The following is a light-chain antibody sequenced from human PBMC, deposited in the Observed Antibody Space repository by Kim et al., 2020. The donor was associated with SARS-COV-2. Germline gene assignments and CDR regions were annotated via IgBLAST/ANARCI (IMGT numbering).Light chain of an antibody. V-gene: IGKV2-28*01. CDR2: LGS. Sequence: DIVMTQSPLSLPVTPGEPASISCRSSQSLLYSDGYTYLDWYLQKPGQSPQLLIYLGSNRASGVPDRFSGSGSGTDFTLKISRVAAEDVGVYYCMQVLQIPRPFGQGTKLEI. CDR3: MQVLQIPRP. CDR1: QSLLYSDGYTY. J-gene: IGKJ2*01.